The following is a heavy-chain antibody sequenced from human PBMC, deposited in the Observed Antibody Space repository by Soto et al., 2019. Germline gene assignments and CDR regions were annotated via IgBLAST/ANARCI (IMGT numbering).Heavy chain of an antibody. V-gene: IGHV4-31*03. CDR2: IYYSGST. J-gene: IGHJ6*02. D-gene: IGHD3-3*01. CDR1: GGSISSGGYY. CDR3: ARAPYYDFWSGTPDYVMDV. Sequence: SETLSLTCTVSGGSISSGGYYWSWIRQHPGKGLEWIGYIYYSGSTYYNPSLKSRVTISVDTSKNQFSLKLSSVTAADTAVYYCARAPYYDFWSGTPDYVMDVWGQGTTVTVSS.